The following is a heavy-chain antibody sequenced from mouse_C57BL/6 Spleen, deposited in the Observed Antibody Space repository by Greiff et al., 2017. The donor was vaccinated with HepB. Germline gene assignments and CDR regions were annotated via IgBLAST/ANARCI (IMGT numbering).Heavy chain of an antibody. V-gene: IGHV1-26*01. CDR1: GYTFTDYY. J-gene: IGHJ2*01. CDR3: ARRDY. Sequence: VQLQQSGPELVKPGASVKISCKASGYTFTDYYMNWVKQSHGKSLEWIGDINPNNGGTSYNQKFKGKATLTVDKSSSTAYMELRSLTSEDSAVYYCARRDYWGQVTTLTVSS. CDR2: INPNNGGT.